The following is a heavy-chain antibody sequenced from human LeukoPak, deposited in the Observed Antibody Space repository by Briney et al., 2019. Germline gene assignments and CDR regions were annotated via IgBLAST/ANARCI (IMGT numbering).Heavy chain of an antibody. CDR1: GFTFTSYG. Sequence: AGGSLRLSCAASGFTFTSYGIHWVRQAPGKGLEWVAVISYDGGYQYYADSVKGRFIISRDNSENTVYLQLISLRAEDTAVYYYAKDRRLMSPHYGMDVWGQGTTVIVSS. D-gene: IGHD2-21*02. CDR2: ISYDGGYQ. CDR3: AKDRRLMSPHYGMDV. J-gene: IGHJ6*02. V-gene: IGHV3-30*18.